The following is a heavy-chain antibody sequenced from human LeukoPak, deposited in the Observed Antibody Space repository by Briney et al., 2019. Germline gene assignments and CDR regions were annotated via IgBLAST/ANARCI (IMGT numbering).Heavy chain of an antibody. D-gene: IGHD3-10*01. CDR2: ISGSGGST. CDR1: GFTFSSYA. CDR3: AKDRWYYGSGSPHWFDP. J-gene: IGHJ5*02. V-gene: IGHV3-23*01. Sequence: GGSLRLSCAASGFTFSSYAMSWVRQAPGKGLEWVSAISGSGGSTYYADSVKGRFTISRDNSKNTLYLQMNSLRAEDTAVYYCAKDRWYYGSGSPHWFDPWGQGTLVTVSS.